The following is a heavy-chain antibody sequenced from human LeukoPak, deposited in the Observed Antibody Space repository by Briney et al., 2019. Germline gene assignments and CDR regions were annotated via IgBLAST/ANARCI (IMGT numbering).Heavy chain of an antibody. CDR3: ARRDSGYAYFDY. CDR1: GGSISSGGYH. V-gene: IGHV4-31*03. Sequence: SQTLSLTCTVSGGSISSGGYHWSWIRQHPGKGLEWIGYISYSGSTYYNPSIKSRLTISVDTSKNQFSLKLSSVTAADTAVYYCARRDSGYAYFDYWGQGTLVTASS. J-gene: IGHJ4*02. D-gene: IGHD5-12*01. CDR2: ISYSGST.